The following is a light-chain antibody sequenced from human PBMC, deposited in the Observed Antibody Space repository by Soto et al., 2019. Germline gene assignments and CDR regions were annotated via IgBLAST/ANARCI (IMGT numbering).Light chain of an antibody. CDR1: SSDVGAYNY. CDR2: DVT. Sequence: QSALTQPASASGSPGQSIAISCTGTSSDVGAYNYVSWYQQYPGKAPKLIIYDVTLRPSGVSDRFSGSKSGNTASLTISGLQAEDEADYYCSSYTSANTIEFGGGTKLTVL. V-gene: IGLV2-14*01. CDR3: SSYTSANTIE. J-gene: IGLJ2*01.